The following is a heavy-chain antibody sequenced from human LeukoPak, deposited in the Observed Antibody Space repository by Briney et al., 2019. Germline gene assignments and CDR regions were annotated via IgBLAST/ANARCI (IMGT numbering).Heavy chain of an antibody. J-gene: IGHJ4*02. Sequence: GGSLRLSCAASGFTFSSYAMSWVRQAPGKGLEWVSAISGSGGSTYYADSVKGRFTISRDNSKNTLYLQVNSLGAEDTAVYYCARERGYYDSSGYYAFDYWGQGTLVTVSS. CDR1: GFTFSSYA. V-gene: IGHV3-23*01. CDR2: ISGSGGST. D-gene: IGHD3-22*01. CDR3: ARERGYYDSSGYYAFDY.